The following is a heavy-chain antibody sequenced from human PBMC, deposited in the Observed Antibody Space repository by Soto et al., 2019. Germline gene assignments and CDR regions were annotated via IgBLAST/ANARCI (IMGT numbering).Heavy chain of an antibody. CDR3: ASPQYNWNNPFVY. V-gene: IGHV4-34*01. J-gene: IGHJ4*02. CDR2: INHLGST. CDR1: GGSLSGHY. Sequence: QVQLQQWGAGLLKPSETLSLTCAVYGGSLSGHYWSWLRQPPGKGLEWIGEINHLGSTDYNPSLRSRVTISVDTSKNQFSLRLTSVTAAYTAVYYCASPQYNWNNPFVYWGQGTLVTVSS. D-gene: IGHD1-20*01.